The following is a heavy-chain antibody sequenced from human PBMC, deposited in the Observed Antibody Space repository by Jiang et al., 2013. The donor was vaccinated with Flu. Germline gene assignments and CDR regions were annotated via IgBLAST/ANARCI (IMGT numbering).Heavy chain of an antibody. V-gene: IGHV1-46*03. CDR3: ARDRSAGRHVVVVAATGLGMDV. CDR2: INPSGGST. J-gene: IGHJ6*02. D-gene: IGHD2-15*01. CDR1: GYTFTSYY. Sequence: SGAEVKKPGASVKVSCKASGYTFTSYYMHWVRQAPGQGLEWMGIINPSGGSTSYAQKFQGRVTMTRDTSTSTVYMELSSLRSEDTAVYYCARDRSAGRHVVVVAATGLGMDVWGQGDHGSPSP.